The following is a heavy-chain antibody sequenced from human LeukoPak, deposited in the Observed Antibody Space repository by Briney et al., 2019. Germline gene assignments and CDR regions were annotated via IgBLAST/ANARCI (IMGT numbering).Heavy chain of an antibody. CDR2: ISANNGNT. J-gene: IGHJ4*02. CDR3: ARLYYYGSGSLSY. V-gene: IGHV1-18*01. CDR1: GYTFSSYG. Sequence: ASVKVSCKASGYTFSSYGISWVRQAPGQGLEWMGWISANNGNTNYAQNVQDRVTMTTDTSTSTAYMELRSLRSDDTAVYYCARLYYYGSGSLSYWGQRTLVTVSS. D-gene: IGHD3-10*01.